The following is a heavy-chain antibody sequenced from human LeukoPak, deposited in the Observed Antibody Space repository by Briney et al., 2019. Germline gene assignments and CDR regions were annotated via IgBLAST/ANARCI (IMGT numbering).Heavy chain of an antibody. CDR1: GFTFSGYG. V-gene: IGHV3-30*18. D-gene: IGHD3-10*01. CDR3: AKEWYVGSPPDS. J-gene: IGHJ4*02. Sequence: GGSLRLSCAAPGFTFSGYGMHWVRQAPGKGLEWVAVISYDGSNKYYADSVKGRFTISRDNTKNTLYLQMNSLRPEDTALYYCAKEWYVGSPPDSWGQGTQVTVSS. CDR2: ISYDGSNK.